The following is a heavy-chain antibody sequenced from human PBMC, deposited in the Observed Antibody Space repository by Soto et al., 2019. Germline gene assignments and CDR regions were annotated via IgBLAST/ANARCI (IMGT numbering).Heavy chain of an antibody. CDR3: ARSSRYRYESSEGNFDY. J-gene: IGHJ4*02. CDR1: GVSISSNNW. D-gene: IGHD3-22*01. CDR2: MYHTGST. V-gene: IGHV4-4*02. Sequence: QVQLQESGPGLVKPSGTLSLTCAVSGVSISSNNWWSWVRQPPRKGLEWIGEMYHTGSTNYYPSLKSRDTISVDKSTHHCSVEWNSVTAACTAVYYCARSSRYRYESSEGNFDYWGQGPRVTVSS.